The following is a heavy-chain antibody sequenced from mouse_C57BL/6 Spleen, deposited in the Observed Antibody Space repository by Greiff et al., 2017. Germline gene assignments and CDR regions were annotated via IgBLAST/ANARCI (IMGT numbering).Heavy chain of an antibody. CDR2: IDPETGGT. J-gene: IGHJ4*01. D-gene: IGHD4-1*01. CDR1: GYTFTDYE. CDR3: TRWRDWDGAMDY. V-gene: IGHV1-15*01. Sequence: QVQLQQSGAELVRPGASVTLSCKASGYTFTDYEMPWVKQTPVPGLAWIGAIDPETGGTAYTQKFKGKAILTADKSSSTAYMELRSLTSEDSAVYYCTRWRDWDGAMDYWGQGTSVTVSS.